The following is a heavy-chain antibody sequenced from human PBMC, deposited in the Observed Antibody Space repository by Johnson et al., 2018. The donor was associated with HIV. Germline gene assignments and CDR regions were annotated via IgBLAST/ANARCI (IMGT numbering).Heavy chain of an antibody. CDR2: ISSDGSSK. Sequence: VQLVESGGGLVQPGGSPRLSCAASGLTFSSYWMHWVRQAPGKGLVWVSRISSDGSSKYYADSVKGRFIISRDNAKNTMLVQMNSLRAEDTAVYYCARSGPNGAFDFWGQGTMVTVSS. CDR1: GLTFSSYW. D-gene: IGHD3-10*01. V-gene: IGHV3-74*01. CDR3: ARSGPNGAFDF. J-gene: IGHJ3*01.